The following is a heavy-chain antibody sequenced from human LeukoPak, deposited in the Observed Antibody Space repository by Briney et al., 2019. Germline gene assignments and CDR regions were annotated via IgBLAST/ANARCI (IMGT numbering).Heavy chain of an antibody. CDR3: ARHGTVRTSGWFAP. V-gene: IGHV4-39*01. Sequence: SETLSLTCTVSGGSISGSAYYWAWVRQSPGKGLEWIGNIYDSGSTYYNPSLKSRVTISVDTSRKQFSLKLNSVTAADTAVYYCARHGTVRTSGWFAPWGQGTLVTVSS. CDR1: GGSISGSAYY. D-gene: IGHD4-11*01. J-gene: IGHJ5*02. CDR2: IYDSGST.